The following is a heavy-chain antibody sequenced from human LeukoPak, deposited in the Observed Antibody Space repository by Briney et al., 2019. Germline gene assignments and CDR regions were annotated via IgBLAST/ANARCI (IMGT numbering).Heavy chain of an antibody. V-gene: IGHV4-59*11. J-gene: IGHJ6*03. Sequence: SETLSLTCTVSGGSISSHYWSWIRQPPGKGLEWIGYIYYSGSTNYNPSLKSRVTISVDTSKNQFSLKLSSVTAADTAVYYCAREFLALRGRDYYYYMDVWGKGTTVTVSS. CDR3: AREFLALRGRDYYYYMDV. D-gene: IGHD4-17*01. CDR2: IYYSGST. CDR1: GGSISSHY.